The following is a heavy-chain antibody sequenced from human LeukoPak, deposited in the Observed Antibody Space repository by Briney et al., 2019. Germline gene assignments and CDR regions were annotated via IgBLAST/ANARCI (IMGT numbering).Heavy chain of an antibody. CDR3: ARDGIVVVPAAIAANWFDP. V-gene: IGHV4-4*07. D-gene: IGHD2-2*01. J-gene: IGHJ5*02. CDR2: IYTSEST. CDR1: GGSISSYY. Sequence: SETLSLTCTVSGGSISSYYWSWIRQPAGKGLEWIGRIYTSESTNYNPSLKSRVTMSVDTSKNQFSLKLSSVTAADTAVYYCARDGIVVVPAAIAANWFDPWGQGTLVTVSS.